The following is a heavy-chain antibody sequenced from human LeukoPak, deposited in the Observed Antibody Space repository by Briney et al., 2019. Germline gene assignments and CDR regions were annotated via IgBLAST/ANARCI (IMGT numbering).Heavy chain of an antibody. Sequence: TLSLTCTVSGGSISSGGYYWSWIRQHPGKGLEWIGRIYTSGSTNYNPSLKSRVTISVDTSKNQFSLKLSSVTAADTAVYYCARVRLYSGSYPINWFDPWGQGTLVTVSS. V-gene: IGHV4-61*02. J-gene: IGHJ5*02. CDR2: IYTSGST. CDR3: ARVRLYSGSYPINWFDP. CDR1: GGSISSGGYY. D-gene: IGHD1-26*01.